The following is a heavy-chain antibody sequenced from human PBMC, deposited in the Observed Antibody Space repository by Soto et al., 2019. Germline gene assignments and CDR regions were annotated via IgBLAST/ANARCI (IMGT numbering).Heavy chain of an antibody. Sequence: EVQRLESGGGLVQPGGSLRLSCAASGFTFSSYAMSWVRQAPGKGLEWVSAISGSGGSTYYADSVKGRFTISRDNSKNPLYLQMNGLRAVDTAVYYCAKDSKLFSARSFDLWGRGTLVTVSS. CDR1: GFTFSSYA. J-gene: IGHJ2*01. CDR2: ISGSGGST. D-gene: IGHD2-15*01. V-gene: IGHV3-23*01. CDR3: AKDSKLFSARSFDL.